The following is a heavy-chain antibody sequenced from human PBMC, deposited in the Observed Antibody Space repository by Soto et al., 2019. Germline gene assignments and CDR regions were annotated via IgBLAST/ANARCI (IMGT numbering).Heavy chain of an antibody. CDR1: GLTFSSYA. Sequence: QVQLVESGGGVVQPGRSLRLSCVASGLTFSSYAMHWVRQAPGKGLEWVAVISYDGSNKYYADSVKGRFTISRDNSKNTLYLQMNSLRAEDTAVYYCARVSDMVVTQKGPFDYWGQGTLVTVSS. D-gene: IGHD2-21*02. V-gene: IGHV3-30-3*01. CDR3: ARVSDMVVTQKGPFDY. CDR2: ISYDGSNK. J-gene: IGHJ4*02.